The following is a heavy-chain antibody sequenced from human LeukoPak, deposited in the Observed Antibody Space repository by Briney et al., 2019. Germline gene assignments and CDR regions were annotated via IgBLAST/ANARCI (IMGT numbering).Heavy chain of an antibody. J-gene: IGHJ5*02. D-gene: IGHD2-2*01. CDR2: IYTSGST. Sequence: SETLSLTCTVSGGSISSYYWSWIRQPAGKGLEWIGRIYTSGSTNYNPSLKSRVTMSVDTSKNQFSLKLSSVTAADTAVYYCARSPHPADIVVVPAATPNAWGDWFDPWGQGTLVTVSS. CDR1: GGSISSYY. V-gene: IGHV4-4*07. CDR3: ARSPHPADIVVVPAATPNAWGDWFDP.